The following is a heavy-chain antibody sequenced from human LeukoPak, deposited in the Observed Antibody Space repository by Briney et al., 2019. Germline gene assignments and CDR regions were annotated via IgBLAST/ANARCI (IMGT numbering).Heavy chain of an antibody. J-gene: IGHJ4*02. CDR1: GFTFSSYA. CDR2: ISGSGGST. Sequence: PGGSLRLSCAVSGFTFSSYAMSWVRQAPGKGMEWVSAISGSGGSTYYADSVKGRFTISRDNYKNTLYLQMNSLRAEDTAVYYWAKEAKPPGNYYDSSGYYYDYWGQGTLVTVSS. V-gene: IGHV3-23*01. CDR3: AKEAKPPGNYYDSSGYYYDY. D-gene: IGHD3-22*01.